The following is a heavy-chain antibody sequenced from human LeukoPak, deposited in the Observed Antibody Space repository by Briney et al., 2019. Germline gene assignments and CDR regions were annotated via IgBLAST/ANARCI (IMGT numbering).Heavy chain of an antibody. CDR2: IKEDGTDQ. D-gene: IGHD4-11*01. CDR3: ARSKGRSWPFYS. Sequence: PGGSLRLSCAASGFSFSHYWMAWVRQAPGKGLEGVAHIKEDGTDQHYVDSVRGRFTVPRDNAAHSMYLQMSSLRPDDTAVYFCARSKGRSWPFYSWGQGTLVAVSS. J-gene: IGHJ4*02. CDR1: GFSFSHYW. V-gene: IGHV3-7*01.